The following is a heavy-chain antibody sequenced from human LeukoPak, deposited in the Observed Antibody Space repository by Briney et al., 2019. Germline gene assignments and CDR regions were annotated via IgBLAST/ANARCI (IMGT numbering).Heavy chain of an antibody. V-gene: IGHV3-53*04. J-gene: IGHJ4*02. CDR1: GFSVSVYY. D-gene: IGHD2-8*01. Sequence: GGSLRLSCAASGFSVSVYYMTWVRQAPGEGLEWVSVTHSDGTTHYADSVKGRFSIPRHNSMNTLFLQLNNLSPEDTAIYYCARVLYGSFDSWGQGALVTVSS. CDR2: THSDGTT. CDR3: ARVLYGSFDS.